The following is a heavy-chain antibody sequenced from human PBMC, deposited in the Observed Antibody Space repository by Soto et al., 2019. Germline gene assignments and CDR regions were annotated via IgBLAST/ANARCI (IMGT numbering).Heavy chain of an antibody. CDR1: GFTLSNAW. D-gene: IGHD3-3*01. J-gene: IGHJ4*02. V-gene: IGHV3-15*01. Sequence: EVQLVESGGGLVKPGGSLRLSCAASGFTLSNAWVSWVRQAPVKGLEWVGRIKNKFEGATTDYAAPVKGRFTISRDDSNNMLYLQMSSVISDDTAVYYCATDWNFEYWGQGTLVTVYS. CDR3: ATDWNFEY. CDR2: IKNKFEGATT.